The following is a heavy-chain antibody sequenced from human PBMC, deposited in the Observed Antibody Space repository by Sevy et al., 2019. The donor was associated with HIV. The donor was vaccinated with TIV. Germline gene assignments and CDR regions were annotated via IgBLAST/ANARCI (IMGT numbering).Heavy chain of an antibody. CDR1: GFTFSSYE. Sequence: GGSLRLSCEASGFTFSSYEMNWVRQAPGKGLEWVSYISSSGNTIYYADSVKGRFTISRDNSKNTLSLQMHSLRVEDTAVYYCAKDRAVLVGDAFDLWGQGTMVTVSS. CDR3: AKDRAVLVGDAFDL. J-gene: IGHJ3*01. D-gene: IGHD2-15*01. V-gene: IGHV3-48*03. CDR2: ISSSGNTI.